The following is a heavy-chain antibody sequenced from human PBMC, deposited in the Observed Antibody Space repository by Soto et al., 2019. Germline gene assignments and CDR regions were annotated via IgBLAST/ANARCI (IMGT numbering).Heavy chain of an antibody. CDR3: ARWRHCSGGSCYYPYAFDI. D-gene: IGHD2-15*01. CDR1: GFTFSDYY. CDR2: ISRRGSTI. J-gene: IGHJ3*02. Sequence: QVQLVESGGGLVKPGGSLRLSCAASGFTFSDYYMSWIRQAPGKGLEWVSYISRRGSTIYYADSVKGRFTISRDNAKNSLYLQMNSLRAEDTAVYYCARWRHCSGGSCYYPYAFDIWGQGTMVTVSS. V-gene: IGHV3-11*01.